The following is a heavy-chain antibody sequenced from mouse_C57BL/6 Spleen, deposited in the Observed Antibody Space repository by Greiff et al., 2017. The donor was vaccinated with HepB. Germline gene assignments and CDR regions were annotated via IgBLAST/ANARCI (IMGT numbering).Heavy chain of an antibody. V-gene: IGHV14-2*01. CDR3: ARDGRSPWFAY. CDR2: IDPEDGEN. Sequence: VQLQQSGAELVKPGASVKLSCTASGFNIKDYYMHWVKQRTEQGLEWIGRIDPEDGENKYAPKFQGKATITADTSSHTAYLQLSSLTSEDTAVYYCARDGRSPWFAYWGQGTLVTVSA. CDR1: GFNIKDYY. J-gene: IGHJ3*01. D-gene: IGHD1-1*01.